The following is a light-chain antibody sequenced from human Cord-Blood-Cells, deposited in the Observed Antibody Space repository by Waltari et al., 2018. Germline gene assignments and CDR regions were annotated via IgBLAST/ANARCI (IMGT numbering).Light chain of an antibody. V-gene: IGKV1-39*01. CDR1: QSISSY. CDR2: ASS. Sequence: DIQMTQSPSSLSASVGDRVTITCRASQSISSYLNWYQQKPGKAPKLLIYASSSLQSGVPSRFSGSGSGTDLTLTISRLQPGDFAAYYCQQSYSTPRSLGGGTKVKIK. CDR3: QQSYSTPRS. J-gene: IGKJ4*01.